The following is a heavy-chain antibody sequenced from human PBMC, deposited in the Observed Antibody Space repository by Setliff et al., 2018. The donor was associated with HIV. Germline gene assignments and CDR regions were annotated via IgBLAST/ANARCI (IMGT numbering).Heavy chain of an antibody. J-gene: IGHJ4*02. Sequence: SETLSLTCAVSASSISSDYCWGWIRQPPGKGLEWIGSTHHSGSTNYNPSLKSRVTMSVDTSKNQFSLKLSSVTAADTAVYYCARGGDYYGSGSYSDYWGQGTLVTVSS. CDR1: ASSISSDYC. CDR2: THHSGST. V-gene: IGHV4-38-2*01. D-gene: IGHD3-10*01. CDR3: ARGGDYYGSGSYSDY.